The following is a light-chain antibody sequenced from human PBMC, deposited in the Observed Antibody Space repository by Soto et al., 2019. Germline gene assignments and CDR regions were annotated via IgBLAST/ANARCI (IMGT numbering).Light chain of an antibody. CDR1: QAVPNN. Sequence: IHLTLSPSFLSASVGDRVTITCRPSQAVPNNMAWYQQKPGKPPKLLIYEESTLHSGVPSRFSGRKSGTQFTLTIDSLQPEDFATYYCQHVKTYPRTFGGGTKVDIK. CDR3: QHVKTYPRT. J-gene: IGKJ4*01. CDR2: EES. V-gene: IGKV1-9*01.